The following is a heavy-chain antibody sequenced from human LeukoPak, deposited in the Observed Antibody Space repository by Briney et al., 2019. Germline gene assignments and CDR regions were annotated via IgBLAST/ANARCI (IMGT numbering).Heavy chain of an antibody. CDR1: GGSIRGYF. Sequence: SETLSLTCTVSGGSIRGYFWSWIRQPPGKGLEWIGEINHSGSTNYNPSLKSRVTISVDTSKNQFSLKLTSVTAADTAVYYCAREGTGSHGDSWGQGNLVTVSS. CDR3: AREGTGSHGDS. J-gene: IGHJ5*01. D-gene: IGHD3/OR15-3a*01. CDR2: INHSGST. V-gene: IGHV4-34*01.